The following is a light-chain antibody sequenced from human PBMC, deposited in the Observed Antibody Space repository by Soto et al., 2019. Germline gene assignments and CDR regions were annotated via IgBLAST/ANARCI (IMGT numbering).Light chain of an antibody. V-gene: IGLV2-14*01. CDR1: SSDVGGYNA. CDR2: EVT. Sequence: QSALTHPASVSGSPGQTITISCTGTSSDVGGYNAVSWYQHRPGKAPKLIIYEVTHRPAGISDRFSASKSGNTASLTISGLQAEEEGDYYCNSFRVNRLYVFGTGTKVTVL. J-gene: IGLJ1*01. CDR3: NSFRVNRLYV.